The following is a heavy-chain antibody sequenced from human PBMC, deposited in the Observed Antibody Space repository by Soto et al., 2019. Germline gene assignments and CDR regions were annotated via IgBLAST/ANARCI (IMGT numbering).Heavy chain of an antibody. J-gene: IGHJ6*02. CDR3: AKDRWRITIFGVVTPYYYYGMDV. V-gene: IGHV3-30*18. CDR1: GFTFSSYG. CDR2: ISYDGSNK. Sequence: GGSLRLSCAASGFTFSSYGMHWVRQAPGKGLEWVAVISYDGSNKYYADNVKGRFTISRDNSKNTLYLQMNSLRAEDTAVYYCAKDRWRITIFGVVTPYYYYGMDVWGQGTTVTVSS. D-gene: IGHD3-3*01.